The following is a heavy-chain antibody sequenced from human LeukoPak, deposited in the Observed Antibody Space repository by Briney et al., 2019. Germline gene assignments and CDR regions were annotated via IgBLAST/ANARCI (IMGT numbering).Heavy chain of an antibody. CDR2: IQYDRSDK. CDR3: AKAQEIMVRGVFDY. Sequence: PGGSLRLSCAASGFTFSTYGMHWVRQAPGKGLEWVTHIQYDRSDKYYADSVKGRFTISRDNSKNTLFLEMNSLRDEDTAVYYCAKAQEIMVRGVFDYWGQGTLVTVSS. V-gene: IGHV3-30*02. J-gene: IGHJ4*02. CDR1: GFTFSTYG. D-gene: IGHD3-10*01.